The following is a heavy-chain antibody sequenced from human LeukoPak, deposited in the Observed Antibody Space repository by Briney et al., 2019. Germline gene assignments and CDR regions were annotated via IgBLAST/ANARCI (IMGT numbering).Heavy chain of an antibody. D-gene: IGHD6-13*01. Sequence: SETLSLTCTVSGGSISSYYWSWIRQPPGKGLEWIGYIYHSGSTYYNPSLKSRVTISVDRSKNQFSLKLSSVTAADTAVYYCARVRQQLGDAFDIWGQGTMVTVSS. CDR1: GGSISSYY. V-gene: IGHV4-59*12. J-gene: IGHJ3*02. CDR2: IYHSGST. CDR3: ARVRQQLGDAFDI.